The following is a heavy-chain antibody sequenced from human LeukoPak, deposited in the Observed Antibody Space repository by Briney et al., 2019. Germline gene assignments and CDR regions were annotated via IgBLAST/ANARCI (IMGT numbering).Heavy chain of an antibody. CDR3: ARWVAARRDGYYYGMDV. CDR1: GGTFSSYA. V-gene: IGHV1-69*01. CDR2: IIPIFGTA. Sequence: GSSVKVSCKASGGTFSSYAISWVRQAPGQGLEWMGGIIPIFGTANYAQKFQGRVTITADESTSTAYMELSSLRSEDTAVYYCARWVAARRDGYYYGMDVWGQGTTVTVSS. D-gene: IGHD6-6*01. J-gene: IGHJ6*02.